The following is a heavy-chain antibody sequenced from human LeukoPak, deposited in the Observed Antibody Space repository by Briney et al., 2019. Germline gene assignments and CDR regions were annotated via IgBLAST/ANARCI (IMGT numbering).Heavy chain of an antibody. CDR1: GFTFSGW. CDR3: ARLVWGTDRYFDL. CDR2: ITQDATAK. Sequence: GGSLRLSCAASGFTFSGWSSWLRQAPAKGREGLANITQDATAKYYVDSVKGRFTISRDNAKNSLYLDMNSLRAEDTAVYYCARLVWGTDRYFDLWGQGTLVTVSS. D-gene: IGHD3-16*01. V-gene: IGHV3-7*01. J-gene: IGHJ4*02.